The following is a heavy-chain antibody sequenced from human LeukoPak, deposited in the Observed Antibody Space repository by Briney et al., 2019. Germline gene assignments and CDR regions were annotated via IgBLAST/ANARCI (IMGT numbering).Heavy chain of an antibody. J-gene: IGHJ3*02. CDR2: ISGNGDSI. CDR1: TFTFRSYG. Sequence: GGSLRLSCVASTFTFRSYGMSWVRQAPGKGLEWVSAISGNGDSIYYVDSLKGRFTISRDNSRNTLFPQMNSLRAEDTAIYYCAKVVSWNSGFVAFDIWGQGTMVSVSS. CDR3: AKVVSWNSGFVAFDI. V-gene: IGHV3-23*01. D-gene: IGHD1-7*01.